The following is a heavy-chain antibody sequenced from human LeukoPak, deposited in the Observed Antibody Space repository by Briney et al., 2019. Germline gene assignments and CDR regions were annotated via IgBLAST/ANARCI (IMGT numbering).Heavy chain of an antibody. V-gene: IGHV3-53*01. CDR3: ARDSAHCGSTSCYVTYFDS. D-gene: IGHD2-2*01. Sequence: PGGSLRLSCAASGFTVSSNYMSWVRQAPGKGLEWVSVIYSGGSTYYADSVKGRFTISRDTSRNTLNLQMTSLRAEDTAVYYCARDSAHCGSTSCYVTYFDSWGQGTLVTVSS. CDR1: GFTVSSNY. J-gene: IGHJ4*02. CDR2: IYSGGST.